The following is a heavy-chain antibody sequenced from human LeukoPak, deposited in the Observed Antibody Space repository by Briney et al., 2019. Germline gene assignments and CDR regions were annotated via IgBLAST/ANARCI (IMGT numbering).Heavy chain of an antibody. J-gene: IGHJ3*02. V-gene: IGHV3-33*06. Sequence: GGSLRLSCAASGFTFSSCGMHWVRQAPGKGLEWVAVIWYDGSNKYYADSVKGRFTISRDNSKNTLYLQMNSLRAEDTAVYYCAKVMLAYCGGDCTLDAFDIWGQGTMATVSS. CDR3: AKVMLAYCGGDCTLDAFDI. D-gene: IGHD2-21*02. CDR1: GFTFSSCG. CDR2: IWYDGSNK.